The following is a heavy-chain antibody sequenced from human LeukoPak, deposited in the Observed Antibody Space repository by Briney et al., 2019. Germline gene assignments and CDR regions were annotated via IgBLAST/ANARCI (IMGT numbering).Heavy chain of an antibody. D-gene: IGHD6-13*01. CDR3: AKEQGSWYVLGFFDY. CDR1: GFTFSSYA. Sequence: GGSLRLSCAASGFTFSSYAMSWVRQAPGKGLEWVSAISGSGGSTYYADSVKGRFTTSRDNSKNTLYLQMNSLRAEDAAVYYCAKEQGSWYVLGFFDYWGQGTLVTVSS. CDR2: ISGSGGST. V-gene: IGHV3-23*01. J-gene: IGHJ4*02.